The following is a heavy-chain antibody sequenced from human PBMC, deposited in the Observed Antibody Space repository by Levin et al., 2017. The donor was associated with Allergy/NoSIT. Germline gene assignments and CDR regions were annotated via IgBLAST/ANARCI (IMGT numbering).Heavy chain of an antibody. V-gene: IGHV4-39*01. D-gene: IGHD3-3*01. CDR3: ASRETYHFITIFGVAPGNWFDP. CDR1: GGSISSSSYY. Sequence: SETLSLTCTVSGGSISSSSYYWGWIRQPPGKGLEWIGSIYYSGSTYYNPSLKSRVTISVDTSKNQFSLKLSSVTAADTAVYYCASRETYHFITIFGVAPGNWFDPWGQGTLVTVSS. J-gene: IGHJ5*02. CDR2: IYYSGST.